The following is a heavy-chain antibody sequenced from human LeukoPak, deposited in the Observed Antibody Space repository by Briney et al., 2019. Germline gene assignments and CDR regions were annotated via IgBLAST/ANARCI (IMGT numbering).Heavy chain of an antibody. CDR2: IRYDGSNE. Sequence: GGSLRLSCAASGFTFSSYGMHWVRQAPGKGLEWVAFIRYDGSNEYYADSVKGRFTISRDNSKNTLYLQMNSLRAEDTAVYYCAIAPSIDAEYFQHWGQGTLVTVSS. V-gene: IGHV3-30*02. CDR1: GFTFSSYG. CDR3: AIAPSIDAEYFQH. J-gene: IGHJ1*01.